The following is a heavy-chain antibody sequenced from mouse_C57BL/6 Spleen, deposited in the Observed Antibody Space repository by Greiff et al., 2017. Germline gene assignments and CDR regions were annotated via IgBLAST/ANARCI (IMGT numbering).Heavy chain of an antibody. CDR3: ARKTRYDGGAMDY. J-gene: IGHJ4*01. Sequence: QVQLQQPGAELVMPGASVKLSCKASGYAFTSYWMHWVKQRPGQGLEWIGEIDPSGSYTNYNQKFKGKATLTVDKSSSTAYMQLSSLTSEDSAVYYCARKTRYDGGAMDYWGQGTSVTVSS. D-gene: IGHD2-12*01. CDR1: GYAFTSYW. V-gene: IGHV1-69*01. CDR2: IDPSGSYT.